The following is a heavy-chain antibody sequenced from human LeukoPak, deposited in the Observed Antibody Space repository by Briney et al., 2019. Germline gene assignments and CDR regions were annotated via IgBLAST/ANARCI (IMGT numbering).Heavy chain of an antibody. D-gene: IGHD1-26*01. CDR2: ISGSGGST. CDR3: AKVRQLLPDAFDI. Sequence: PGGSLRLSCAASGFTFSSYAMSWVRQAPGKGLEWVSAISGSGGSTYYADSVKGRFTISRDNSKNTLYLQMNSLRAEDTAVYHCAKVRQLLPDAFDIWGQGTMVTVSS. J-gene: IGHJ3*02. CDR1: GFTFSSYA. V-gene: IGHV3-23*01.